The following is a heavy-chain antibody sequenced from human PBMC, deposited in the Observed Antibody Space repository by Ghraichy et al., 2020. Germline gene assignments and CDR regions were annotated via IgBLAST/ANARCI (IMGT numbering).Heavy chain of an antibody. CDR1: GYSFTSHG. J-gene: IGHJ4*02. D-gene: IGHD2-15*01. Sequence: ASVKVSCKTSGYSFTSHGISWVRQAPGHGLEWMAWISAYNGDTKYAEKFQGRVTMTTDTFRNTAYMELRSLTSDDTAVYYCARYCSGGNCYSGFVSPDYWGQGTLVTVSS. CDR3: ARYCSGGNCYSGFVSPDY. V-gene: IGHV1-18*01. CDR2: ISAYNGDT.